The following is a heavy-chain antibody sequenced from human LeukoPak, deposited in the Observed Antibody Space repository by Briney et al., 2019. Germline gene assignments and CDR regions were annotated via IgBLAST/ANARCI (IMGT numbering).Heavy chain of an antibody. Sequence: PSETLSLTCAVYGGSFSGYYWSWIRQPPGKGLEWIGEINHSGSTNYNPPLKSRVTISVDTSKNQFSLKLSSVTAADTAVYYCARGPYYYGSGSYLDYWGQGTLVTVSP. CDR3: ARGPYYYGSGSYLDY. D-gene: IGHD3-10*01. CDR1: GGSFSGYY. V-gene: IGHV4-34*01. CDR2: INHSGST. J-gene: IGHJ4*02.